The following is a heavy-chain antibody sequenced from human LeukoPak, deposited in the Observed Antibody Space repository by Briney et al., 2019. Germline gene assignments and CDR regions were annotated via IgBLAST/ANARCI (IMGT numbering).Heavy chain of an antibody. V-gene: IGHV3-23*01. J-gene: IGHJ6*02. CDR3: AKAGKYDRGGQTKYYYYYYGMDV. CDR1: GFTFSIYA. Sequence: GGSLRLSCAASGFTFSIYAMSWVRQAPGKGLEWVSAISGNGGSTYYADSVKGRFTISRDNSKNTLYLQMNSLRAEDTAVYYCAKAGKYDRGGQTKYYYYYYGMDVWGQGITVTVSS. D-gene: IGHD3-16*01. CDR2: ISGNGGST.